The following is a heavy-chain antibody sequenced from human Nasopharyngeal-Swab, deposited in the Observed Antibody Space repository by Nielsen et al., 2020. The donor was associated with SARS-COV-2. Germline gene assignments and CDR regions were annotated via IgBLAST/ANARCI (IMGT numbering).Heavy chain of an antibody. Sequence: SLKISCAASGFTFDDYAMHWVRQAPGKGLEWVSGISWNSGSIGYADSVKGRFTISRDNAKNSLYLQMNSLRAEDTAVYYCASDFWSENRVDWGQGTLVTVSS. J-gene: IGHJ4*02. D-gene: IGHD3-3*01. CDR1: GFTFDDYA. V-gene: IGHV3-9*01. CDR3: ASDFWSENRVD. CDR2: ISWNSGSI.